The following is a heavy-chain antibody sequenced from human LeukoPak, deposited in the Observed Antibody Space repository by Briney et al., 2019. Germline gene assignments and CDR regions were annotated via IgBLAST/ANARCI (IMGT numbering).Heavy chain of an antibody. J-gene: IGHJ4*02. Sequence: GRSLRLSCAASGFTFSSNAMHWVRQAPGKGLEWVAVISYDGSNKYYADSVKGRFTISRDNSKNTLYLQMNSLRAEDTAVYYCAGGSGSFRTIYFDYWGQGTLVTVSS. CDR3: AGGSGSFRTIYFDY. CDR2: ISYDGSNK. V-gene: IGHV3-30-3*01. CDR1: GFTFSSNA. D-gene: IGHD1-26*01.